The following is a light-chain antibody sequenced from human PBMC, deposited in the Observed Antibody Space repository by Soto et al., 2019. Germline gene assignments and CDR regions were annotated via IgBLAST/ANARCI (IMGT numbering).Light chain of an antibody. J-gene: IGKJ1*01. Sequence: DIQMTQSPSSLSASVGDRVTITCRASQGIRTDLVWYQQKPGKAPRRLIYGVSTLQSGVPSRFSGSGSGTEFTLTISSLQPEDFATYYCQQYNSYSWTFGQGTKVDIK. CDR3: QQYNSYSWT. V-gene: IGKV1-17*01. CDR2: GVS. CDR1: QGIRTD.